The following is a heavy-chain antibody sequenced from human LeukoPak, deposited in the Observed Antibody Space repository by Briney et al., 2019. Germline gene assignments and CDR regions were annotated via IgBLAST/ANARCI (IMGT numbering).Heavy chain of an antibody. CDR1: GFTFSSYS. CDR2: ISSSSSYI. Sequence: GGSLRLSCAASGFTFSSYSMNWVRQAPGKGLEWVSSISSSSSYIYYADSVKGRFTISRDNAKNSLYLQMNSLRAEDTAVYYCARDQSPNVEMAIGDAFDIWGQGTMVTVSS. J-gene: IGHJ3*02. D-gene: IGHD5-24*01. CDR3: ARDQSPNVEMAIGDAFDI. V-gene: IGHV3-21*01.